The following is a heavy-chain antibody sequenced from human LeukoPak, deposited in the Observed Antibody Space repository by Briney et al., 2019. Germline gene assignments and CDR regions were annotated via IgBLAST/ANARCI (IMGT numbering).Heavy chain of an antibody. D-gene: IGHD6-6*01. J-gene: IGHJ4*02. CDR1: GGSISSYY. CDR3: ATTGFDSSSLC. CDR2: IYYSGST. V-gene: IGHV4-59*01. Sequence: SETLSLTCTVSGGSISSYYWSWIRQPPGKGLGWIGYIYYSGSTNYNPSLKSRVTISVDTSKNQFSLKLSSVTAADTAVYYCATTGFDSSSLCWGQGTLVTVSS.